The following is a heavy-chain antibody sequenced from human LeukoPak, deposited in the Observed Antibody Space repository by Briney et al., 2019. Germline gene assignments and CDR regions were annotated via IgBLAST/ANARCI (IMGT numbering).Heavy chain of an antibody. CDR2: ISSSSSTI. D-gene: IGHD4-11*01. V-gene: IGHV3-48*01. CDR3: ARDDSNYFELYYMDV. Sequence: GGSLRLSCAASGFIFSSYSMNWVRQAPGKGLEWVSYISSSSSTIYYADSVKGRFTTSRDNAKNSLYLQMNSLRAEDTAVYYCARDDSNYFELYYMDVWGKGTTVTVSS. J-gene: IGHJ6*03. CDR1: GFIFSSYS.